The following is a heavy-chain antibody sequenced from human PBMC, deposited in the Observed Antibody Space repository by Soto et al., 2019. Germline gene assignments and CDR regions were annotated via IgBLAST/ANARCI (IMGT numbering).Heavy chain of an antibody. CDR1: GYTFTSYD. V-gene: IGHV1-8*01. J-gene: IGHJ3*02. D-gene: IGHD3-22*01. Sequence: ASVKVSCKASGYTFTSYDINWVRQATGQGLEWMGWMNPNSGNTGYAQKFQGRVTMSTDNSMRTAYMELSSLRSEDTAVYYCARGAATKIVVVMYDAFEIWGQGTMVTVSS. CDR2: MNPNSGNT. CDR3: ARGAATKIVVVMYDAFEI.